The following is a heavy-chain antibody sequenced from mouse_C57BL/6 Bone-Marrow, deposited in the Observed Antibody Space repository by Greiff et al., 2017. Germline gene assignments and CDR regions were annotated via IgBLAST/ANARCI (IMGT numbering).Heavy chain of an antibody. CDR2: IWGDGST. Sequence: VQLQESGPGLVAPSQSLSITCTVSGFSLTSYGVSWVRQPPGKGLEWLGVIWGDGSTNYPSALISRLSISQDNSKSQVFLKRNSLQTDDTATYYCAKQDYYGSTPYYAMDYWGQGTSVTVSS. V-gene: IGHV2-3*01. D-gene: IGHD1-1*01. CDR3: AKQDYYGSTPYYAMDY. CDR1: GFSLTSYG. J-gene: IGHJ4*01.